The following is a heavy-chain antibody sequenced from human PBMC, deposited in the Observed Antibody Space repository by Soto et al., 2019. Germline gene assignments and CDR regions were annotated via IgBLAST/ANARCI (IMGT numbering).Heavy chain of an antibody. Sequence: ASLKLSSAASGFTFSSDSLKWVRQAPGKGLERVSSISSTSSYIYYSDAVKGRFTISRDSAKNSPSLQMNSLIAEDTAVSYCARYYRDSSGDFDYWAQETLVTVSS. CDR1: GFTFSSDS. CDR3: ARYYRDSSGDFDY. CDR2: ISSTSSYI. V-gene: IGHV3-21*01. J-gene: IGHJ4*02. D-gene: IGHD6-6*01.